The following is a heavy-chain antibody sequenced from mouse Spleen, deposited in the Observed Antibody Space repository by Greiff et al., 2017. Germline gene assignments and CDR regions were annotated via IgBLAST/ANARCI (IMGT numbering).Heavy chain of an antibody. D-gene: IGHD1-1*01. CDR2: ISSGGSYT. Sequence: DVMLVESGGGLVKPGGSLKLSCAASGFTFSSYAMSWVRQTPEKRLEWVATISSGGSYTYYPDSVKGRFTISRDNAKNTLYLQMSSLRSEDTAMYYCARHNGGFAYWGQGTLVTVSA. J-gene: IGHJ3*01. CDR3: ARHNGGFAY. CDR1: GFTFSSYA. V-gene: IGHV5-9-1*01.